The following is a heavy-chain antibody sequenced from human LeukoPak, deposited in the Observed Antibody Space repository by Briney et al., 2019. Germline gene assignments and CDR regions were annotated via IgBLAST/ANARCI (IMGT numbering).Heavy chain of an antibody. D-gene: IGHD3-22*01. V-gene: IGHV4-59*01. CDR1: GVSIRNYY. J-gene: IGHJ4*02. CDR3: ARDHYYSDTSAYYV. CDR2: IYYSGST. Sequence: SETLSLTRTVSGVSIRNYYWSWIRQPPGKGLEWIGYIYYSGSTNYNPSLKSRVTISVDTSKNQFSLKLNSVTAADTAVYYCARDHYYSDTSAYYVWGQGTLVTVSS.